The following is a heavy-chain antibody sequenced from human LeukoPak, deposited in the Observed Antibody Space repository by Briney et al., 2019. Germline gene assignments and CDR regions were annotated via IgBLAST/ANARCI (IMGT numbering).Heavy chain of an antibody. J-gene: IGHJ4*02. CDR3: ARQFSYDFWSGYYRSYFDY. CDR1: GGSISSSSYY. Sequence: SETLSLTCTVSGGSISSSSYYWGWIRQPPGKGLEWIGSIYYSGSTYYNPSLKSRVTISVDTSKNQFSLKLSSVTAADTAVYYCARQFSYDFWSGYYRSYFDYWGQGTLVTVSS. V-gene: IGHV4-39*01. D-gene: IGHD3-3*01. CDR2: IYYSGST.